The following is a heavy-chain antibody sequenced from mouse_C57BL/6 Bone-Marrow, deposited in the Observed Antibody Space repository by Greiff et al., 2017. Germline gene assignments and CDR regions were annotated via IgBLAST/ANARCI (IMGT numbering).Heavy chain of an antibody. V-gene: IGHV14-4*01. Sequence: EVQLQQSGAELVRPGASVKLSCTASGFNIKDDYMHWVKQRPEQGLEWIGWIDPENGDTEYASQFQGKATITADTSSNTAYLQLSSLTSEDTAVYYCTTVLITTVVAHWYFDVWGTGTTVTVSS. J-gene: IGHJ1*03. CDR2: IDPENGDT. D-gene: IGHD1-1*01. CDR3: TTVLITTVVAHWYFDV. CDR1: GFNIKDDY.